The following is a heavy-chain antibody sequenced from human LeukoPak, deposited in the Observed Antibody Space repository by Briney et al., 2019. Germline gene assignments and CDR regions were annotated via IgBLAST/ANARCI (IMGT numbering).Heavy chain of an antibody. D-gene: IGHD4-17*01. V-gene: IGHV3-9*01. J-gene: IGHJ4*02. CDR1: GFIFGDYA. CDR2: IDWKSHGI. CDR3: AKEIWPTVTTPGHTHFDY. Sequence: GGSLRLSCAASGFIFGDYAMHWVRQAPGKGLEWVSGIDWKSHGIGYGDSVRGRFTVSRDNAQNSLYLQMNSLRAEDTAVYYCAKEIWPTVTTPGHTHFDYWGQGTLVTVSS.